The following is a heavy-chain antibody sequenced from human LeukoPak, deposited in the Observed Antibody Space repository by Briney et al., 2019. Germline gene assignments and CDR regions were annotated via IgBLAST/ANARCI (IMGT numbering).Heavy chain of an antibody. CDR2: ISSGGST. J-gene: IGHJ6*03. D-gene: IGHD1-7*01. V-gene: IGHV3-53*01. Sequence: PGGSLRLSCAASGFTVSSNYMSWVRQAPGKGLEWVSVISSGGSTYYAGSVKGRFTISRDNSKNTLYLQMNSLRAEDTAVYYCARTELRDYYYVDVWGKGTTVTVSS. CDR3: ARTELRDYYYVDV. CDR1: GFTVSSNY.